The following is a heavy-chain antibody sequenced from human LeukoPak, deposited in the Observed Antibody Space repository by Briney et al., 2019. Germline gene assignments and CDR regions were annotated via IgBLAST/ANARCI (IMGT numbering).Heavy chain of an antibody. J-gene: IGHJ4*02. CDR3: ARVGGDCSGGSCYQYYYDSSGYYYGY. CDR1: GYTFTGYY. CDR2: INPNSGGT. V-gene: IGHV1-2*02. D-gene: IGHD3-22*01. Sequence: GASVKVSCKASGYTFTGYYMHWVRQAPGQGLEWMGWINPNSGGTNYAQKFQGRVTMTRDTSTSTAYMELRSLRSDDTAVYYCARVGGDCSGGSCYQYYYDSSGYYYGYWGQGTLVTVSS.